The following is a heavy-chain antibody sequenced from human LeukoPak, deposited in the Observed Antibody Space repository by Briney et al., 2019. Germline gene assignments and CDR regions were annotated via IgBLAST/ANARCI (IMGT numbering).Heavy chain of an antibody. CDR1: GFTFSSYS. Sequence: GGSLRLSCAASGFTFSSYSMNWVRQAPGKGLEWVSYISSSSSTIYYADSVKGRFTISRDNSKNTLYLQMNSLRAEDTAVYYCAKDLARSSSGWYGSFPDTFDYWGQGTLVTVSS. CDR3: AKDLARSSSGWYGSFPDTFDY. J-gene: IGHJ4*02. D-gene: IGHD6-19*01. V-gene: IGHV3-48*01. CDR2: ISSSSSTI.